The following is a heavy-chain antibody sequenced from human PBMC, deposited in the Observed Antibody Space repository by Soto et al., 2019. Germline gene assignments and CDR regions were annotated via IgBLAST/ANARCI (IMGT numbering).Heavy chain of an antibody. D-gene: IGHD2-2*01. V-gene: IGHV1-69*01. Sequence: SVKVSCKASGGTFSSYAISWVRQAPXQGLEWMGGIIPIFGTANYAQKFQGRVTITADESTSTAYMELSSLRSEDTAVYYCARAPPDSSTLYGMDVWGQGTTVTVSS. CDR3: ARAPPDSSTLYGMDV. CDR2: IIPIFGTA. J-gene: IGHJ6*02. CDR1: GGTFSSYA.